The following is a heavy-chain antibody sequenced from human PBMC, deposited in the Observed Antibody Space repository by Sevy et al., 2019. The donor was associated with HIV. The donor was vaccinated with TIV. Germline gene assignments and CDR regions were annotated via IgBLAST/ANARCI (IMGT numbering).Heavy chain of an antibody. V-gene: IGHV3-23*01. D-gene: IGHD3-3*01. CDR2: ISGSGGST. CDR1: GFTFSSYA. CDR3: AKKGYDFWSGYYYDY. Sequence: GGSLRLSCAASGFTFSSYAMSWVRQAPGKGLEWVSAISGSGGSTYYADSVKGRFTISRDNSKNTLYLQMNSLRAEDTAVYYCAKKGYDFWSGYYYDYWDQGTLVTVSS. J-gene: IGHJ4*02.